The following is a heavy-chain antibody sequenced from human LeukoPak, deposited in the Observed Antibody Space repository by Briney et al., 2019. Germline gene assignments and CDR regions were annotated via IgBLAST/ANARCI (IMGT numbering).Heavy chain of an antibody. D-gene: IGHD4-23*01. CDR3: ARDRGELSGAYWYFDL. CDR1: GFTFSSYA. J-gene: IGHJ2*01. Sequence: PGGSLRLSCAAPGFTFSSYAMHWVRQAPGKGLEYVSAISSNGGSTYYANSVKGRFTISRDNSKNTLYLQMGSLRAEDMAVYYCARDRGELSGAYWYFDLWGRGTLVTVSS. V-gene: IGHV3-64*01. CDR2: ISSNGGST.